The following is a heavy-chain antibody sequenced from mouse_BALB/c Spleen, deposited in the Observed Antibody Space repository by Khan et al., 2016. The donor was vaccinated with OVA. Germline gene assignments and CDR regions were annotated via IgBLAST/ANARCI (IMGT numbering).Heavy chain of an antibody. Sequence: VQLQESGAELVRPGVSVKISCKGSGYTFTDFTMHWVKQSHAKSLEWIGVVNTYYGDATYNQKFKGKATMTVDKSSTTAYMELARLTSEDSAIYSGGRGGGGDRFAYWGQGTLVTVSA. CDR2: VNTYYGDA. CDR1: GYTFTDFT. V-gene: IGHV1S137*01. J-gene: IGHJ3*01. CDR3: GRGGGGDRFAY.